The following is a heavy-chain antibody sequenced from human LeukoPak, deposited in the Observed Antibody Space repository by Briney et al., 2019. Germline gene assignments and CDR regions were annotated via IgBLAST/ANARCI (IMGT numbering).Heavy chain of an antibody. CDR1: GGSFSGYY. CDR2: INHSGST. D-gene: IGHD6-13*01. CDR3: AREKEQQLPADY. J-gene: IGHJ4*02. V-gene: IGHV4-34*01. Sequence: PSETLSLTCAVYGGSFSGYYWSWIRQPPGKGLEWIGEINHSGSTNYNPSLKSRVTISVDTSKNQFSLKLSSVTAADTAVYYCAREKEQQLPADYWGQGTLVTVSS.